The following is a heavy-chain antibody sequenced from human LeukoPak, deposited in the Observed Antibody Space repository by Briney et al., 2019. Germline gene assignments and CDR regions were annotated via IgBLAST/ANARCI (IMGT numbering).Heavy chain of an antibody. CDR1: GFTVSSNS. V-gene: IGHV3-53*01. J-gene: IGHJ4*02. CDR3: ARRAGAYSHPYDY. Sequence: GGSLRLSCTVSGFTVSSNSMSWVRRAPGKGLGWFSFIYSDNTHYSDSVKGRFTISRDNSKNTLYLQMNSLRAEDTAVYYCARRAGAYSHPYDYWGQGTLVTVSS. CDR2: IYSDNT. D-gene: IGHD4/OR15-4a*01.